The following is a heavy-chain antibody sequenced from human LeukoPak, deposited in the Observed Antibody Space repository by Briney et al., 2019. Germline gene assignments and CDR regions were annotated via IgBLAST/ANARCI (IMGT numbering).Heavy chain of an antibody. J-gene: IGHJ6*02. CDR2: ISSGGSTI. V-gene: IGHV3-11*01. Sequence: PGGSLRLSCAASGFIFSDYYMNWIRQAPGKGLEWVSYISSGGSTIYYADSVEGRFTISRDNAKNSLSLQMNSLRAEDTAVYYCARVFLPYYYHGLDVWGQGTTVTVSS. CDR3: ARVFLPYYYHGLDV. CDR1: GFIFSDYY.